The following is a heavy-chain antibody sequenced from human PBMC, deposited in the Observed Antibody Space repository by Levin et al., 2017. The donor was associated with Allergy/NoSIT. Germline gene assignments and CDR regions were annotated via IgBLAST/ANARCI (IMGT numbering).Heavy chain of an antibody. Sequence: ASVKVSCKASGYTFTSYGISWVRQATGQGLEWMGWISAYNGNTNYAQKLQGRVTMTTDTSTSTAYMELRSLRSDDTAVYYCARTDIVVVVAHAAFDIWGQGTMVTVSS. CDR2: ISAYNGNT. CDR1: GYTFTSYG. D-gene: IGHD2-15*01. J-gene: IGHJ3*02. V-gene: IGHV1-18*01. CDR3: ARTDIVVVVAHAAFDI.